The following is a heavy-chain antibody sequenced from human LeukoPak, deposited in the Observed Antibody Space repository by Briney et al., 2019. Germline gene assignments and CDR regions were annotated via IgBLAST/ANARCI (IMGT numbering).Heavy chain of an antibody. V-gene: IGHV1-18*01. CDR2: ISAYNGNT. Sequence: GASVKVSCKASGYTFTSYGISWVRQAPGQGLEWMGWISAYNGNTNYAQKLQGRVTMTTDTSTSTAYIELRSLRSDDTAVYYCARDYYDSSGSLDYWGQGTMVTVSS. D-gene: IGHD3-22*01. CDR3: ARDYYDSSGSLDY. CDR1: GYTFTSYG. J-gene: IGHJ4*02.